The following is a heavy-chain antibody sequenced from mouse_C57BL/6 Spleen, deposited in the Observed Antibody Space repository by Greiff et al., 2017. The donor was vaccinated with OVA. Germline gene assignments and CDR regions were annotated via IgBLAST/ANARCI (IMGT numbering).Heavy chain of an antibody. J-gene: IGHJ1*03. D-gene: IGHD1-1*01. CDR2: INPDSSTI. CDR3: ARYYYGNWYFDV. V-gene: IGHV4-1*01. Sequence: TASGVDFSRYWMSWVRRAPGKGLEWIGEINPDSSTINYAPSLKDKFIISRDNAKNTLYLQMSKVRSEDTALYYCARYYYGNWYFDVWGTGTTVTVSS. CDR1: GVDFSRYW.